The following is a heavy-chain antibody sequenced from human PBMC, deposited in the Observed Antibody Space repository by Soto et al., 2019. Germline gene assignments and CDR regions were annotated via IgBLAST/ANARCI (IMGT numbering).Heavy chain of an antibody. J-gene: IGHJ6*02. Sequence: LRLSCSATGFTFSVYAMTWVRQAPGKGLEWVSAVTANGGSTYSADSVKGRFTISRDNSKNTLFLQMNSLRAEDTAVYYCASLGVGDWANYYYYYGMDVWGQGTTVTVSS. V-gene: IGHV3-23*01. CDR1: GFTFSVYA. CDR2: VTANGGST. CDR3: ASLGVGDWANYYYYYGMDV. D-gene: IGHD2-21*02.